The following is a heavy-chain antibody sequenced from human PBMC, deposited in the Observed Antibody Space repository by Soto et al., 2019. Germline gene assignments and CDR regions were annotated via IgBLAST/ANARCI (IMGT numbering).Heavy chain of an antibody. J-gene: IGHJ6*02. CDR2: IYASGRT. V-gene: IGHV4-4*07. Sequence: SETLSLTCTVSGGSISTYYWSWIRQPAGKGLEWIGRIYASGRTNYNPSLKSRVTMSLDTSKKHFSLKLSSVTAADTAVYYCARGAAPGVDYGMDVWGQGTTVTVSS. CDR1: GGSISTYY. CDR3: ARGAAPGVDYGMDV. D-gene: IGHD6-13*01.